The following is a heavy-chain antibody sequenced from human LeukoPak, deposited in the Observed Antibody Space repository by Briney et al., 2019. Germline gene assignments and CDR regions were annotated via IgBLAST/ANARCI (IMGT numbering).Heavy chain of an antibody. J-gene: IGHJ3*02. CDR1: GGSISGYY. D-gene: IGHD1-26*01. CDR3: AGATTHDAFDI. V-gene: IGHV4-59*06. Sequence: PSETLSLTCTVSGGSISGYYWSWIRQPPGKGLEWIGYIYYSGSTYYNPSLKSRVTISVDTSKNQFSLKLSSVTAADTAVYYCAGATTHDAFDIWGQGTMVTVSS. CDR2: IYYSGST.